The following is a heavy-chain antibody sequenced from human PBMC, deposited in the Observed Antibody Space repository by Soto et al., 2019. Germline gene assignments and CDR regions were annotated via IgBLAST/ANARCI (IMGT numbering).Heavy chain of an antibody. Sequence: ECSLRLSCAPCGFIFSSNGIHWVRQAPGKGLEWVAVISFDGGKTYYADSVKGRFTISRDNSKNTLDLQMNSLRVEDTAMYYCANGWDLYFHNWGQGTLVTVSS. CDR3: ANGWDLYFHN. V-gene: IGHV3-30*18. CDR2: ISFDGGKT. CDR1: GFIFSSNG. D-gene: IGHD1-26*01. J-gene: IGHJ4*02.